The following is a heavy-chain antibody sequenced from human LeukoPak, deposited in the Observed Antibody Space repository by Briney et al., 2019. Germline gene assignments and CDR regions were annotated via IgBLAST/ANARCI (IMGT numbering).Heavy chain of an antibody. CDR1: DGSFSGYY. CDR3: ARGPYSTGPWDA. CDR2: IIDTGST. V-gene: IGHV4-34*01. J-gene: IGHJ3*01. Sequence: SETLTLTCAVYDGSFSGYYWTWIRQPPGKGLEWIGEIIDTGSTKYNSSLKSRVTISVDTSKNQVSLKVRSVTAADTAVYYCARGPYSTGPWDAWGQGTMVTVSS. D-gene: IGHD6-25*01.